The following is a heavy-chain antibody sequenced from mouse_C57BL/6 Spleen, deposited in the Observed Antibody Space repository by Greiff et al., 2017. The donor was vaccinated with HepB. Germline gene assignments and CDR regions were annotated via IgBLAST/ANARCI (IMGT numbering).Heavy chain of an antibody. V-gene: IGHV1-22*01. J-gene: IGHJ1*03. CDR2: INPNNGGT. CDR3: ARITTVVATHWYFDV. Sequence: EVQLQQSGPELVKPGASVRMSCKASGYTFTDYNMHWVKQSHGKSLEWIGYINPNNGGTSYNQKFKGKATLTVNKSSSTAYMELRSLTSEYSAVYYCARITTVVATHWYFDVWGTGTTVTVSS. CDR1: GYTFTDYN. D-gene: IGHD1-1*01.